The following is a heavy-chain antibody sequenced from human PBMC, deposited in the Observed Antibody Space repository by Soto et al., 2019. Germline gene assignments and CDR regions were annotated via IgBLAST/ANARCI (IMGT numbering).Heavy chain of an antibody. CDR1: GFTVSSNY. CDR2: IYSGGST. V-gene: IGHV3-66*01. Sequence: EVQLVESGGGLVQPGGSLRLSCAASGFTVSSNYMSWVRQAPGKGLEWVSVIYSGGSTYYADSVKGRFTISRDNSKNTLYLQMNSLRAEDTAVYDCARELAHYYYYGMDVWGQGTTVTVSS. J-gene: IGHJ6*02. CDR3: ARELAHYYYYGMDV.